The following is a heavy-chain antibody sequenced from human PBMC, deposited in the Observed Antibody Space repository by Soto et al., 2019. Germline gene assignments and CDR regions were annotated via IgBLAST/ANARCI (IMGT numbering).Heavy chain of an antibody. CDR3: ARENLLTYGMDV. CDR1: GYTFTAHA. V-gene: IGHV1-3*04. Sequence: ASVKVSCKASGYTFTAHAMHWVRQAPGQGLEWMGWINTGKGDTKYSQKFQGRITITRDTSASTAYMELSSLRSEDTAVYYCARENLLTYGMDVWGQGTTVTVSS. CDR2: INTGKGDT. J-gene: IGHJ6*02.